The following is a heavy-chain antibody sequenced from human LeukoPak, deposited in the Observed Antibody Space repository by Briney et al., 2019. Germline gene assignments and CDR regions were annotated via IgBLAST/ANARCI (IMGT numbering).Heavy chain of an antibody. V-gene: IGHV3-30*03. CDR1: GFTFSSYG. J-gene: IGHJ6*03. CDR3: AGYSGRYHYYMDV. D-gene: IGHD1-26*01. CDR2: ISYDATNK. Sequence: RGSLRLSCAASGFTFSSYGMHWVRQAPGKGLEWVAVISYDATNKYYADSVKGRFTISRDNSKNTLYLQMNSLRAEDTAVYYCAGYSGRYHYYMDVWGKGTTVTISS.